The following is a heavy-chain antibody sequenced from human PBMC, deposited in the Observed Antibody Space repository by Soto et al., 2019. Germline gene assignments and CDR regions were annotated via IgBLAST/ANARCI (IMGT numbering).Heavy chain of an antibody. V-gene: IGHV1-3*01. CDR3: ARDIGYCSGGSCRPVVYYYYMDV. CDR2: INAGNGNT. Sequence: ASVKVSCKASGYTFTSYAMHWVRQAPGRRLEWMGWINAGNGNTKYSQKFQGRVTITRDTSASTAYMELSSLRSEDTAVYYCARDIGYCSGGSCRPVVYYYYMDVWGKGTTVTVSS. J-gene: IGHJ6*03. CDR1: GYTFTSYA. D-gene: IGHD2-15*01.